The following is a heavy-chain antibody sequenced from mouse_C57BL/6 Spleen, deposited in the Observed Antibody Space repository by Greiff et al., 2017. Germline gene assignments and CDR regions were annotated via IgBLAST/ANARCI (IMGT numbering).Heavy chain of an antibody. V-gene: IGHV1-52*01. Sequence: QVQLQQPGAELVRPGSSVKLSCKASGYTFTSYWMHWVKQRPIQGLEWIGNIDPSDSETHYNQKFKGKATLTVDKSSSTAYMQLSSLTSEDSAVYYCANGGLRAMDYWGQGTSVTVSS. CDR1: GYTFTSYW. CDR2: IDPSDSET. D-gene: IGHD2-4*01. CDR3: ANGGLRAMDY. J-gene: IGHJ4*01.